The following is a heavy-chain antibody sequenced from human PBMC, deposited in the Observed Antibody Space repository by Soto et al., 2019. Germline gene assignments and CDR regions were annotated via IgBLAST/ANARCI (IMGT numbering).Heavy chain of an antibody. V-gene: IGHV4-38-2*02. J-gene: IGHJ5*02. Sequence: PSETLFLTCSVSGYSIDRGYYWGWIRQAPVKGLEGIGSISHSGATYYTPSLKSRATISLVTSKNQFTLRLTSVTVADTAIYYCARYVYDSTGHDAEPWGQGTVVTVSS. CDR1: GYSIDRGYY. CDR3: ARYVYDSTGHDAEP. CDR2: ISHSGAT. D-gene: IGHD3-22*01.